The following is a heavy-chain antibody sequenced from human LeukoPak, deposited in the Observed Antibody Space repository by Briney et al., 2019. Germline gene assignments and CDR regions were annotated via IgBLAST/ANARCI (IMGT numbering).Heavy chain of an antibody. J-gene: IGHJ4*02. CDR3: AKYFYDSSGYYDAAPLDS. D-gene: IGHD3-22*01. Sequence: PGGSLRLSCAVSGFSVSGNYMSWVRQAPGKGLEWVSVMYSTGSTDYADSVKGRFTISRDNSKNTLYLQMIGLRPEDTAVYSCAKYFYDSSGYYDAAPLDSWGQGTLVTVFS. CDR1: GFSVSGNY. CDR2: MYSTGST. V-gene: IGHV3-53*01.